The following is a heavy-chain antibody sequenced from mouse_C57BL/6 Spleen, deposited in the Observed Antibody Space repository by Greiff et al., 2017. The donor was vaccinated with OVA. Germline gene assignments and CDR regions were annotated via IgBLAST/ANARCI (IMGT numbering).Heavy chain of an antibody. V-gene: IGHV1-50*01. CDR1: GYTFTSYW. CDR2: IDPSDSYT. CDR3: AREGEV. J-gene: IGHJ1*03. Sequence: QVQLQQPGAELLKPGASVKLSCKASGYTFTSYWMQWVKQRPGQGLEWIGEIDPSDSYTNYNQKFKGKATLTVDTSSSTAYMQLSSLTSEDSAVYYCAREGEVRGTGTTVTFSS.